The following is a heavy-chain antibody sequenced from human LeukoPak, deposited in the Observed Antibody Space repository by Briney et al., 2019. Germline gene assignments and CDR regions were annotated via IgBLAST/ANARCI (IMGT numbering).Heavy chain of an antibody. V-gene: IGHV5-51*01. CDR3: ASSAHYGSGSY. CDR1: GYSFTSYW. CDR2: INPGDSET. Sequence: GESLKISCKGSGYSFTSYWIGWVRQIPGKGLEWMGIINPGDSETRYSPSFQGQVTISADKSISPAYLQWSTLKVSDTAMYYCASSAHYGSGSYWGQGTLVTVSS. D-gene: IGHD3-10*01. J-gene: IGHJ4*02.